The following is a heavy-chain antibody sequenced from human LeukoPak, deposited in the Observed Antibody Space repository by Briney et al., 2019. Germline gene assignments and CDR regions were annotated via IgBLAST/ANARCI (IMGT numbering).Heavy chain of an antibody. Sequence: PGGSLRLSCAASGFTFSTYVMIWVRQAPGKGLEWVAFIRYDGSNKYYADSVKGRFTISRDNSKNTLYLQMNSLRAEDTAVYYCAKDGRIVGAPLDYWGQGTLVTVSS. CDR2: IRYDGSNK. J-gene: IGHJ4*02. V-gene: IGHV3-30*02. CDR3: AKDGRIVGAPLDY. CDR1: GFTFSTYV. D-gene: IGHD1-26*01.